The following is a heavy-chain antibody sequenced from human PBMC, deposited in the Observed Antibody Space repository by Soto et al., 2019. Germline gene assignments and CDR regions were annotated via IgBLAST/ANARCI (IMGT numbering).Heavy chain of an antibody. CDR2: ISAYNGNT. J-gene: IGHJ5*02. CDR1: GYTFTSYG. D-gene: IGHD6-19*01. V-gene: IGHV1-18*01. CDR3: ARDQGIAVAGMGNWFDP. Sequence: ASVKVSCTASGYTFTSYGISWVRQAPGQGLEWMGWISAYNGNTNYAQKLQGRVTMTTDTSTSTAYMELRSLRSDDTAVYYCARDQGIAVAGMGNWFDPWGQGTLVTVSS.